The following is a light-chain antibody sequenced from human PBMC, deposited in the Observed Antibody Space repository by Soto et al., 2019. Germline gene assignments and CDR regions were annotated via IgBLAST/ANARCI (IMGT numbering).Light chain of an antibody. CDR3: LHTYYFPRT. CDR1: QGIGDR. Sequence: GGRVTLTCRASQGIGDRLAWYQQKPGKVPQLLIYFASTLGSGVPSRFSGSGSGTDFILTINTLQADDFATYYCLHTYYFPRTFGQGTKVDIK. J-gene: IGKJ1*01. V-gene: IGKV1-12*01. CDR2: FAS.